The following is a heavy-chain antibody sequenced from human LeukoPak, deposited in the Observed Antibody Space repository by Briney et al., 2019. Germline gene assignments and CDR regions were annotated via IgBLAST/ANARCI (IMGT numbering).Heavy chain of an antibody. CDR3: ARDPSEYSSGWSPRDY. Sequence: ASVKVSCKASGYTFTGYYMHWVRQAPGQGLEWMGCINPNSGGTNYAQKFQGRVTMTRDTTISTAYMKLSRLRSDDTAVYYCARDPSEYSSGWSPRDYWGQGTLVTVSS. D-gene: IGHD6-19*01. V-gene: IGHV1-2*02. J-gene: IGHJ4*02. CDR2: INPNSGGT. CDR1: GYTFTGYY.